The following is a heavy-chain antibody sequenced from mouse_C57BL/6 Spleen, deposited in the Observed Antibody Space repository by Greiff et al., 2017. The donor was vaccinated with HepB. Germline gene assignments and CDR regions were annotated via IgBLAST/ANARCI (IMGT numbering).Heavy chain of an antibody. CDR1: GFTFSDYY. Sequence: EVKLVESGGGLVQPGGSLKLSCAASGFTFSDYYMYWVRQTPEKRLEWVAYISNGGGSTYYPDTVKGRFTISRDNAKNTLYLQMSRLKSEDTAMYYCARHREGDYDGFAYWGQGTLVTVSA. V-gene: IGHV5-12*01. CDR3: ARHREGDYDGFAY. D-gene: IGHD2-4*01. J-gene: IGHJ3*01. CDR2: ISNGGGST.